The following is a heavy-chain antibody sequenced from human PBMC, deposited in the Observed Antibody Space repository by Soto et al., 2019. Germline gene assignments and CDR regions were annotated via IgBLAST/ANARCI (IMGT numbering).Heavy chain of an antibody. V-gene: IGHV3-21*01. J-gene: IGHJ6*02. D-gene: IGHD2-2*01. CDR3: ERRYCSSTSCYLRMDV. CDR2: ISSSSSYI. Sequence: XESLRLSCAASGFTVSSYRMNWVRQAPGKGLEWVSSISSSSSYIYYADSVKGRFTISRDNAKNSLYLQMNSLRAEDTAVYYCERRYCSSTSCYLRMDVWGQGTKVTLS. CDR1: GFTVSSYR.